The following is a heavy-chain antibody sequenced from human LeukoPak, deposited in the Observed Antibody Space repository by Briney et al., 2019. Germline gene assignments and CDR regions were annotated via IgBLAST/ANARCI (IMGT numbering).Heavy chain of an antibody. Sequence: SVKVSCKASGYTFTSYDINWVRQATGQGLEWMGRIIPILGIANYAQKFQGRVTITADKSTSTAYMELSSLRSEDTAVYYCARDYYDSSGQKPGRGFDYWGQGTLVTVSS. J-gene: IGHJ4*02. V-gene: IGHV1-69*04. CDR3: ARDYYDSSGQKPGRGFDY. CDR2: IIPILGIA. CDR1: GYTFTSYD. D-gene: IGHD3-22*01.